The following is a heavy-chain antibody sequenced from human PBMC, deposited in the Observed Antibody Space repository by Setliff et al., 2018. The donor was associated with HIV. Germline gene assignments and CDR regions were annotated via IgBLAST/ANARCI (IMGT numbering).Heavy chain of an antibody. J-gene: IGHJ6*03. CDR1: GGTFRSYA. V-gene: IGHV1-69*13. Sequence: GASVKVSCKASGGTFRSYAISWVRQAPGQGLEWMGGIIPIFGTTNYAQKFQGRVTMTADEFTSTAYMELSSLRSEDTAVYYCARGSGFKAYYYYMDVWGKGTTVTVSS. CDR3: ARGSGFKAYYYYMDV. CDR2: IIPIFGTT. D-gene: IGHD3-10*01.